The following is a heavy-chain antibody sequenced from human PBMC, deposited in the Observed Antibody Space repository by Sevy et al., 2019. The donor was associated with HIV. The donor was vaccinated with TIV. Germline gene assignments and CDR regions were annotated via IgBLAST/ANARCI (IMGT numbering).Heavy chain of an antibody. Sequence: GRSLRLSCAASGFDFSTYWMHWVRQAPGKGLVWVSRIMGDGSRRSHADSVKGRFTISRDNAKNTLYLQMNSLRAEDTALYFCARDPFGGYYFDHWGPGTLVTVSS. CDR3: ARDPFGGYYFDH. CDR1: GFDFSTYW. J-gene: IGHJ4*02. D-gene: IGHD3-16*01. CDR2: IMGDGSRR. V-gene: IGHV3-74*01.